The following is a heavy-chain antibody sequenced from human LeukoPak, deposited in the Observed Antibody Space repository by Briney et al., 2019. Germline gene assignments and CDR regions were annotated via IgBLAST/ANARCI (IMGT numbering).Heavy chain of an antibody. CDR3: ARDSSSWYHY. D-gene: IGHD6-13*01. CDR1: GYTFTAYG. J-gene: IGHJ4*02. Sequence: GASVKVSCKTSGYTFTAYGITWVRQAPGQGLEWMGWISAYNGNTNYAQKLQGRVTMTTDTSTSTAYMELRSLRSDDTAVYYCARDSSSWYHYWGQGTLVTVSS. CDR2: ISAYNGNT. V-gene: IGHV1-18*01.